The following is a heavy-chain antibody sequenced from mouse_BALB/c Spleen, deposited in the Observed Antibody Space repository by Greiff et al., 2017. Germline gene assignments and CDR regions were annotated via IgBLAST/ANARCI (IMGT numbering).Heavy chain of an antibody. CDR1: GFTFSSYA. V-gene: IGHV5-9-3*01. J-gene: IGHJ2*01. D-gene: IGHD1-2*01. Sequence: EVKLMESGGGLVKPGGSLKLSCAASGFTFSSYAMSWVRQTPEKRLEWVATISSGGSYTYYPDSVKGRFTISRDNAKNTLYLQMSSLRSEDTAMYYCARQDGWVDYWGQGTTLTVSS. CDR3: ARQDGWVDY. CDR2: ISSGGSYT.